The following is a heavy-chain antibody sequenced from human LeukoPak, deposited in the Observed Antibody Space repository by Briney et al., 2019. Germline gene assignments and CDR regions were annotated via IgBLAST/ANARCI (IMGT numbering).Heavy chain of an antibody. V-gene: IGHV3-23*01. D-gene: IGHD4-17*01. CDR2: ISLSGGST. CDR1: GFTFSSYA. J-gene: IGHJ4*02. Sequence: GGSLRLSCAASGFTFSSYAMSWVRQTPGKGLEWVSTISLSGGSTYCADSVKGRFTISRDNSKNTLYLQMNSLRAEDTAVYYCAKRLATVTSGYDYWGQGTLVTVSS. CDR3: AKRLATVTSGYDY.